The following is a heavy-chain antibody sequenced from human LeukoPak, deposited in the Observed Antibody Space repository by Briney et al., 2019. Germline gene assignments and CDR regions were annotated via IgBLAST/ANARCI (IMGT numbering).Heavy chain of an antibody. J-gene: IGHJ6*02. CDR1: GFTFSSYG. V-gene: IGHV3-30*18. Sequence: GRSLRLSCAASGFTFSSYGMHWVRQAPGKGLEWVAVISYDGSNKYYADSMKGRFTISRDNSKNTLYLQMNSLRAEDTAVYYCAKRGACSSTSCYIYGMDVWGQGTRSPSP. D-gene: IGHD2-2*02. CDR2: ISYDGSNK. CDR3: AKRGACSSTSCYIYGMDV.